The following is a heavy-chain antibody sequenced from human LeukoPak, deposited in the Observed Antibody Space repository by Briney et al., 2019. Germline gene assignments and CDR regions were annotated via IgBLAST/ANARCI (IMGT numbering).Heavy chain of an antibody. CDR1: GFTFSSYG. CDR2: IWYDGSNK. Sequence: PGGSLRLSCAASGFTFSSYGMHWVRQAPGKGLEWVAVIWYDGSNKYYADSVKGRFTISRDNSKNTLYLQMNSLRAEDTAVYYCARRGTSIAARTTAYYYYMDVWGKGTTVTVSS. CDR3: ARRGTSIAARTTAYYYYMDV. V-gene: IGHV3-33*01. J-gene: IGHJ6*03. D-gene: IGHD6-6*01.